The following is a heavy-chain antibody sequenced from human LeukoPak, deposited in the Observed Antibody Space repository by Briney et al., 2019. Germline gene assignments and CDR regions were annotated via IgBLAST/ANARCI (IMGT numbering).Heavy chain of an antibody. Sequence: GRSLRLSCAASGFTFSSYAMHWVRQAPGKGLEWVAVISYDGSNKYYADSVKGRFTISRDNSKNTLYLRMNSLRAEDTAVYYCARVVTATFDYWGQGTLVTVSS. J-gene: IGHJ4*02. CDR2: ISYDGSNK. CDR3: ARVVTATFDY. CDR1: GFTFSSYA. D-gene: IGHD2-21*02. V-gene: IGHV3-30-3*01.